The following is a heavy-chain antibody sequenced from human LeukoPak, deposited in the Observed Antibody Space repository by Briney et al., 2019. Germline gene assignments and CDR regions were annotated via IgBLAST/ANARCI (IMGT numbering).Heavy chain of an antibody. CDR1: GGSISSYY. Sequence: SETLSLTCTVSGGSISSYYWSWIRQPPGKGLEWIGYIYYSGSTNYNPSPKSRVTISVDTSKNQFSLKLSSVTAADTAVYYCARGRAAAGTFSRWFDPWGQGTLVTVSS. D-gene: IGHD6-13*01. J-gene: IGHJ5*02. V-gene: IGHV4-59*01. CDR2: IYYSGST. CDR3: ARGRAAAGTFSRWFDP.